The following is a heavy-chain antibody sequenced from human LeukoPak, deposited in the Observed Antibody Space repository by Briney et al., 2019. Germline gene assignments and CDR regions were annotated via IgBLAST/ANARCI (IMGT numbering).Heavy chain of an antibody. CDR2: ISSSSSYI. J-gene: IGHJ4*02. CDR1: GFTFSSYA. V-gene: IGHV3-21*01. Sequence: TGGSLRLSCAASGFTFSSYAMSWVRQAPGKGLEWVSSISSSSSYIYYADSVKGRFTISRDNAKNSLYLQMNSLRAEGTAVYYCARDQQGSVATPDYFDYWGQGTLVTVSS. CDR3: ARDQQGSVATPDYFDY. D-gene: IGHD5-12*01.